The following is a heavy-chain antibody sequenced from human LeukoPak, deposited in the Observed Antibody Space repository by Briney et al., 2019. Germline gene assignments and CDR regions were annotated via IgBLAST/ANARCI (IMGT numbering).Heavy chain of an antibody. Sequence: GGSLRLSCAVSGSDFSSHNFHWVRQAPGKGLEWVSFISRNSRTTYYADSVKGRFTISRDNSKNTLYLQMNSLRAEDTAVYYCAKDTVEMLYYYGVDVWGQGTTVTVSS. J-gene: IGHJ6*02. CDR2: ISRNSRTT. V-gene: IGHV3-NL1*01. CDR1: GSDFSSHN. D-gene: IGHD5-24*01. CDR3: AKDTVEMLYYYGVDV.